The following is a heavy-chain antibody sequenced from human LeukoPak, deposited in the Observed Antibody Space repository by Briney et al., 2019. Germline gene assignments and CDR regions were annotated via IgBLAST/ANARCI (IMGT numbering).Heavy chain of an antibody. CDR3: ARADVLRFLEWLSQPRGQPGTQFDY. J-gene: IGHJ4*02. V-gene: IGHV1-2*02. Sequence: RASVKVSCKASGYTFTGYYMHWVRQAPGQGLEWMGWINPNSGGTNYAQKFQGRVTMTRDTSISTAYMELSRLRSDDTAVYYCARADVLRFLEWLSQPRGQPGTQFDYWGQGTLVTVSS. CDR2: INPNSGGT. CDR1: GYTFTGYY. D-gene: IGHD3-3*01.